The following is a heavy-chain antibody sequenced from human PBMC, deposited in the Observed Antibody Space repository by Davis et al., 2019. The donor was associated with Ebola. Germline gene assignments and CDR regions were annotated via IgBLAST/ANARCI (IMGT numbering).Heavy chain of an antibody. J-gene: IGHJ4*02. D-gene: IGHD1-26*01. CDR3: ARDLRDPFVPRSGSFDY. CDR1: GYTFTSYY. CDR2: INPSGGST. Sequence: ASVKVSCKASGYTFTSYYMHWVRQAPGQGLEWMGIINPSGGSTSYAQKFQGRVTMTRDTSTSTVYMELSSLRSEDTAVYYCARDLRDPFVPRSGSFDYWGQGTLVTVSS. V-gene: IGHV1-46*01.